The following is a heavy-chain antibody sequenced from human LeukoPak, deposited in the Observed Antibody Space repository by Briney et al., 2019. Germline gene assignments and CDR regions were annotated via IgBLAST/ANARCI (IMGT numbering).Heavy chain of an antibody. J-gene: IGHJ4*02. Sequence: PGGSLGLPCAASGLHLSSIYVRWVRQAPGKGLEWVSVIYSGGSTYYADSVKGRFTISRDNSKNTLYLQMNSLRAEDTAVYYCARGQAYWGQGTLVSVSS. CDR1: GLHLSSIY. CDR3: ARGQAY. CDR2: IYSGGST. V-gene: IGHV3-53*01.